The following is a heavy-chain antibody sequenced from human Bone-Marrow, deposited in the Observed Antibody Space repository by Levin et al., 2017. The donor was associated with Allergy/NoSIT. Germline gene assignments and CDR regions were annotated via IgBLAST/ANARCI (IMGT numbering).Heavy chain of an antibody. V-gene: IGHV3-23*01. CDR3: AKDRIVTPSFFRRPWESHGMDV. D-gene: IGHD2-21*01. J-gene: IGHJ6*02. CDR2: ISGSGGST. CDR1: GFTFSSYA. Sequence: PGGSLRLSCAASGFTFSSYAMSWVRQAPGKGLEWVSAISGSGGSTYYADSVKGRFTISRDNSKNTLYLQMNSLRAEDTAVYYCAKDRIVTPSFFRRPWESHGMDVWGQGTTVTVSS.